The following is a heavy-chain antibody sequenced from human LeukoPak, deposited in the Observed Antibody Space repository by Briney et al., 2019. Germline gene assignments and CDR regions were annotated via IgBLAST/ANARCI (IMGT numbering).Heavy chain of an antibody. Sequence: PGGSLRLSCAASGFTFSRYEMNWVRQAPGKGLEWVSYISSSGSTIYYADSVKGRFTISRDNAKNSLYLQMNSLRAEDTAVYYCAREARTHHTYYFDYWGQGTLVTVSS. V-gene: IGHV3-48*03. J-gene: IGHJ4*02. CDR2: ISSSGSTI. CDR1: GFTFSRYE. CDR3: AREARTHHTYYFDY. D-gene: IGHD1-14*01.